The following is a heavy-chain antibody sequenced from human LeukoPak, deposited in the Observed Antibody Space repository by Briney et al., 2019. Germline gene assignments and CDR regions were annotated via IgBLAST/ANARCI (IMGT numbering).Heavy chain of an antibody. J-gene: IGHJ4*02. D-gene: IGHD2-8*02. CDR3: VSGLVGYD. CDR1: GFTVSNNY. CDR2: VYSGGGT. V-gene: IGHV3-53*01. Sequence: GGSLRLSCAASGFTVSNNYMSWVRQAPGKGLEWVSVVYSGGGTYYADSVEGRFTISRDISKNALYLQMNSVRPEDTAVYYCVSGLVGYDWGQGTRVTVSS.